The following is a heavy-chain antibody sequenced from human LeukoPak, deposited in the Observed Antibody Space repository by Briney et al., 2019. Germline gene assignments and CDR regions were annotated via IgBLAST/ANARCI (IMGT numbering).Heavy chain of an antibody. CDR1: GGSIISSDYH. D-gene: IGHD2-15*01. CDR3: ARHCCSGPAKRVFDI. CDR2: ISYSGNT. J-gene: IGHJ3*02. Sequence: SETLSLTCTVSGGSIISSDYHWGWVRQPPGKGLEWIGTISYSGNTDYNPSLRSRVTIPVDTSNNQFSLRLGSVTAADTAVYHCARHCCSGPAKRVFDIWGQGTMVTVSS. V-gene: IGHV4-39*01.